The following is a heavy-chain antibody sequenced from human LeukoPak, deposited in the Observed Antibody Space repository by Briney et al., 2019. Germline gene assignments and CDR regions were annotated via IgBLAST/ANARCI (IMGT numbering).Heavy chain of an antibody. CDR1: GFTFSSYW. CDR3: VREQQLGLIDY. V-gene: IGHV3-74*01. D-gene: IGHD6-13*01. Sequence: GGSLRPSCAASGFTFSSYWMHWVRQAPGKGLVWVSRINSDGSSTSYADSVKGRFTISRDNAKNTLNLQMNSLRAEDTAVYYCVREQQLGLIDYWGQGTLVTVSS. CDR2: INSDGSST. J-gene: IGHJ4*02.